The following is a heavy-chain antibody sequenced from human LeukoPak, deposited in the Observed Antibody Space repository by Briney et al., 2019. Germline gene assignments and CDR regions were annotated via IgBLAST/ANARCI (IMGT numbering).Heavy chain of an antibody. V-gene: IGHV3-21*01. CDR2: ISSSSSYI. J-gene: IGHJ4*02. Sequence: GGSLRLSCAASGFTFSSYSMNWVRQAPGKGLGWVSSISSSSSYIYYADSVKGRFTTSRDNAKNSLYLQMNSLRAEDTAVYYCARVAEAAAFDYWGQGTLVTVSS. D-gene: IGHD6-13*01. CDR1: GFTFSSYS. CDR3: ARVAEAAAFDY.